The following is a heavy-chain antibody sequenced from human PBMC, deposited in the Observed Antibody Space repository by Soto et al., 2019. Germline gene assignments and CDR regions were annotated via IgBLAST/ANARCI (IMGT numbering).Heavy chain of an antibody. V-gene: IGHV4-59*01. J-gene: IGHJ6*02. Sequence: SETLSLTCTVSGGSISSYYWSWIRQPPGKGLEWIGYIYYSGSTNYNPSLKSRVTISVDTSKNQFSLKLSSVTAADTAVYYCAREGYDRTNYYYYGMDVLGQGPSVT. CDR1: GGSISSYY. CDR2: IYYSGST. CDR3: AREGYDRTNYYYYGMDV. D-gene: IGHD3-22*01.